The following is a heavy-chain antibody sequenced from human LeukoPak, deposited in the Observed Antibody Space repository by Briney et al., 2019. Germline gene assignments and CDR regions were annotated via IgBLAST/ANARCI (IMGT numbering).Heavy chain of an antibody. D-gene: IGHD3-22*01. J-gene: IGHJ4*02. CDR3: ARDGYYSDYFDY. CDR1: GGSISSYY. V-gene: IGHV4-59*01. CDR2: IYYSGST. Sequence: SETLSLTCTVSGGSISSYYWSWIRQPPGKGLEWIGYIYYSGSTTYNASLKSRVIISVDTSKNQFSLKLSSVTAADTAVYYCARDGYYSDYFDYWGQGTLVTVSS.